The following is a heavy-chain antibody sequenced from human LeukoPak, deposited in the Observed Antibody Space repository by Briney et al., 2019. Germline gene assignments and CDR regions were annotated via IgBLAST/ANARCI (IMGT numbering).Heavy chain of an antibody. CDR2: IKQDGSEK. Sequence: GGSLRLSCAASGFTFDDYAMHWVRQAPGKGLEWVANIKQDGSEKYYVDSVKGRFTISRDNAKNSLYLQMNSLRAEDTAVYYCARDALWFGDLNWFDPWGQGTLVTVSS. CDR3: ARDALWFGDLNWFDP. J-gene: IGHJ5*02. CDR1: GFTFDDYA. D-gene: IGHD3-10*01. V-gene: IGHV3-7*01.